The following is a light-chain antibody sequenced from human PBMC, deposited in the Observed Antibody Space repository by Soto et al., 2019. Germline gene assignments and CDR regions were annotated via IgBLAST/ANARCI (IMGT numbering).Light chain of an antibody. V-gene: IGKV3-11*01. Sequence: EIVLTQSPATLSLSPGERATLSCKASQSVSSYLAWCQQKPGQAPRLLIYDASNRATGIPARFSVSGSGTDFTLTISSLEPEDFAVYYCQQRSNWPPGLTFGGGTKVEIK. CDR3: QQRSNWPPGLT. CDR1: QSVSSY. CDR2: DAS. J-gene: IGKJ4*01.